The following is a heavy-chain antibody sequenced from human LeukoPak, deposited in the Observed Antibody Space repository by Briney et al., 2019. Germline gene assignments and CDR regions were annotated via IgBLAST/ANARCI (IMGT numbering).Heavy chain of an antibody. V-gene: IGHV3-11*01. CDR3: ARADYYDSSGYYGAFDY. D-gene: IGHD3-22*01. CDR2: ISSSGSNI. Sequence: GSLRLSCAASGFTFSDYYMSWIRQTPEKGLEWVSYISSSGSNIYYADSVKGRFTISRDNAKNSLYLQMNSLRADDTAVYYCARADYYDSSGYYGAFDYWGQGTLVTVSS. CDR1: GFTFSDYY. J-gene: IGHJ4*02.